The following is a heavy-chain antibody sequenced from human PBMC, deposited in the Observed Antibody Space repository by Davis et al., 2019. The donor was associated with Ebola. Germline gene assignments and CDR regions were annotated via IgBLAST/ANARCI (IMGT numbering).Heavy chain of an antibody. Sequence: GESLKISCKGSGYSFTSYWIGWVRQMPGKGLEWMGIIYPGDSDTRYSPSFQGQVTISADKSISTAYLQWSSLKASDTAMYYCARSNYYDILTGYYNYYYGMDVWGQGTTVTVSS. V-gene: IGHV5-51*01. CDR2: IYPGDSDT. CDR1: GYSFTSYW. D-gene: IGHD3-9*01. CDR3: ARSNYYDILTGYYNYYYGMDV. J-gene: IGHJ6*02.